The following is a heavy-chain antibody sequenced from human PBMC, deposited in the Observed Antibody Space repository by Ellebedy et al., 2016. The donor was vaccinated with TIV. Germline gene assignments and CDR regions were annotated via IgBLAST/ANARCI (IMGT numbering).Heavy chain of an antibody. Sequence: GGSLRLSCAASGFTFSRYAVSWVRQAPGKGLEWVSYISSGGDTIYYTDSVKGRFTISRANAENSLYLQMNSLRADDTAVYYCARDILGEYYYDSSEYNEYWGQGTVVTVSS. CDR2: ISSGGDTI. J-gene: IGHJ4*02. V-gene: IGHV3-48*03. CDR1: GFTFSRYA. CDR3: ARDILGEYYYDSSEYNEY. D-gene: IGHD3-22*01.